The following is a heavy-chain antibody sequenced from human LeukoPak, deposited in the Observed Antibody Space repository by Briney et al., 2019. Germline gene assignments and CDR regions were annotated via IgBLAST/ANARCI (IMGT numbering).Heavy chain of an antibody. CDR3: ANLAYCGGDCYHDAFDI. D-gene: IGHD2-21*02. J-gene: IGHJ3*02. Sequence: PGGSLRLSCAASGFTFSSYAMSWVRQAPGKGLEWVSAISGSGGSTYYADSVKGRFTISRDNSKNTLYLQMNSLRAEDTAVYYCANLAYCGGDCYHDAFDIWGQGTMVTVSS. CDR1: GFTFSSYA. CDR2: ISGSGGST. V-gene: IGHV3-23*01.